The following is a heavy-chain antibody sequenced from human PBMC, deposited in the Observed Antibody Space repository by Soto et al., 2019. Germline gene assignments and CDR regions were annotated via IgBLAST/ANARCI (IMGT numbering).Heavy chain of an antibody. Sequence: QVQLVESGGGVVQPGRSLRLSCAASGFTFSNYGMHWVRRDPGKGLEWVAVISFDGGDKKSADSVKGRFTNSRDNSKNTLYLQMNSLRAEDTAVYYCAKDSGRGSADYFFDYWGRGTLVTVSS. D-gene: IGHD3-10*01. CDR3: AKDSGRGSADYFFDY. J-gene: IGHJ4*02. CDR1: GFTFSNYG. CDR2: ISFDGGDK. V-gene: IGHV3-30*18.